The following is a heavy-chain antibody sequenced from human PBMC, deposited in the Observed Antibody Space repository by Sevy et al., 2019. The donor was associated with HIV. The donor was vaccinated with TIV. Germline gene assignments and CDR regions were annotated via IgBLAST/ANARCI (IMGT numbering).Heavy chain of an antibody. CDR1: GGTFSSYA. CDR2: IIPIFGTA. D-gene: IGHD2-8*02. V-gene: IGHV1-69*13. Sequence: ASVKVSGKASGGTFSSYAISWVRQAPGQGLEWMGGIIPIFGTANYAQKFQGRVTITADESTSKAYMELSSLRSEDTAVYYCARRSTGGVIYYYGMDVWGQGTTVTVSS. J-gene: IGHJ6*02. CDR3: ARRSTGGVIYYYGMDV.